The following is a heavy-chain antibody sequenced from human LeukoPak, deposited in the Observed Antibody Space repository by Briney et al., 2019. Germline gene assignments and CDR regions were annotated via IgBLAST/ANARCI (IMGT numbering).Heavy chain of an antibody. CDR3: ARRSGIAVAGAFDY. J-gene: IGHJ4*02. CDR2: ISDNGGST. V-gene: IGHV3-23*01. D-gene: IGHD6-19*01. Sequence: PGGSLRLSCAASGFIFSSSGMSWVRQAPGKGLEWVSTISDNGGSTYYPDSVKGRFTISRDNSKNTLYLQMNSLRAEDTAVYYCARRSGIAVAGAFDYWGQGTLVTVSS. CDR1: GFIFSSSG.